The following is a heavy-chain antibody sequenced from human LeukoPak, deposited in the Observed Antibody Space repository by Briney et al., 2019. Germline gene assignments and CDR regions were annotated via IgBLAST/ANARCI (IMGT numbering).Heavy chain of an antibody. V-gene: IGHV3-23*01. J-gene: IGHJ4*02. CDR2: ISGSGGGT. Sequence: PGGSLRLSCAASGFISSSYAMSWVRRAPGKGLEWVSGISGSGGGTYYADSVKGRFSISRDSSENTLYLQMNSLRAEDTAVYYCAKVATQLRALIAHYWGQGTLVTVSS. D-gene: IGHD3-10*01. CDR3: AKVATQLRALIAHY. CDR1: GFISSSYA.